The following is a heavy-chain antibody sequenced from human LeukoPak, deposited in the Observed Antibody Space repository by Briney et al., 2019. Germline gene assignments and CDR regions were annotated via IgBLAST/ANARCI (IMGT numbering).Heavy chain of an antibody. D-gene: IGHD2-21*02. CDR3: AKAKRIIVVVTATPFDY. Sequence: GGSLRLSCAASGFTFSSYAMSWVRQAPGKGLEWVSAISGSGGSTYYADSVKGRFTISRDNSKNTLYLQMNSLRAEDTAVYYCAKAKRIIVVVTATPFDYWGQGTLVTVSS. CDR1: GFTFSSYA. CDR2: ISGSGGST. V-gene: IGHV3-23*01. J-gene: IGHJ4*02.